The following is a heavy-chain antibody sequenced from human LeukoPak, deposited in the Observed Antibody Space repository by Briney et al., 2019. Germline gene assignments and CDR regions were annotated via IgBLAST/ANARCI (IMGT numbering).Heavy chain of an antibody. CDR3: ARHSDLGPHFDY. CDR2: ISYDGSNK. J-gene: IGHJ4*02. CDR1: RFSFSSYG. Sequence: TGGSLRLSCAASRFSFSSYGMHWVRQAPGKGLEWVAVISYDGSNKYYADSVKGRFSISRDNSKNTLYLQMNSLRAEDTAVYYCARHSDLGPHFDYWGQGTLVTVSS. D-gene: IGHD2-21*01. V-gene: IGHV3-30*19.